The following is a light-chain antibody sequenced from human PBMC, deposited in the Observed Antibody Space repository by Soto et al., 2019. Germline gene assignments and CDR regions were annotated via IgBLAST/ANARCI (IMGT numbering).Light chain of an antibody. CDR1: QSLVSSDGNTC. Sequence: DVVMTQSPLSLPVTLGQPASISCRSSQSLVSSDGNTCLNWFHQRPGQSPRRLIYKVSNRDSGVPDRFSGSGSGTDFTLKISRVEAEDVGVYYCMQGTHWPRTFGQGTKVEIK. CDR3: MQGTHWPRT. V-gene: IGKV2-30*01. CDR2: KVS. J-gene: IGKJ1*01.